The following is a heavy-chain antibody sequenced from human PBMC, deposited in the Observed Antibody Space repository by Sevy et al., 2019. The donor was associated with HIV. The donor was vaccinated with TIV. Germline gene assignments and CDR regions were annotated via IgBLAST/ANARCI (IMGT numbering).Heavy chain of an antibody. V-gene: IGHV5-51*01. J-gene: IGHJ4*02. CDR2: IYPGDSDT. Sequence: GESLKISCKGSGYSFTSYWIGWVRQIPGKGLEWLGIIYPGDSDTRYSPSFQGQVTISADKSISTADLQWSSLKASDTAMYYCARPVTHAGHFDYWGQGTLVTVSS. CDR1: GYSFTSYW. CDR3: ARPVTHAGHFDY. D-gene: IGHD4-17*01.